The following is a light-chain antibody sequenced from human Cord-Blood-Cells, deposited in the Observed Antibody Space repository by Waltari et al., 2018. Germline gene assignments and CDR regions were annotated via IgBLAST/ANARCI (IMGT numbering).Light chain of an antibody. CDR2: DAS. J-gene: IGKJ4*01. Sequence: EIVLTQSPATLSLSPGERATRSCRPSQSVSSYLAGYQQKPGQDPRLLIYDASNRATGIPARFSGSGSGTDFTLTISSLEPVDFAVYYCQRRSNWLTFGGGTKVEIK. V-gene: IGKV3-11*01. CDR3: QRRSNWLT. CDR1: QSVSSY.